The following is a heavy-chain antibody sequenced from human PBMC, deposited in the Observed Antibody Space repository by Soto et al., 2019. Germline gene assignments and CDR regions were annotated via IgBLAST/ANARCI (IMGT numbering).Heavy chain of an antibody. CDR1: GYTFTSYG. V-gene: IGHV1-18*04. CDR2: ISAYNGNT. CDR3: ARVGMDIVVVPAAMEHWFDP. J-gene: IGHJ5*02. D-gene: IGHD2-2*03. Sequence: ASVKVSCKASGYTFTSYGISWVRQAPGQGLEWMGWISAYNGNTNYAQKLQGRVTMTTDTSTSTAYMELRSLRSDDTAVYYCARVGMDIVVVPAAMEHWFDPWGQGTLVTVSS.